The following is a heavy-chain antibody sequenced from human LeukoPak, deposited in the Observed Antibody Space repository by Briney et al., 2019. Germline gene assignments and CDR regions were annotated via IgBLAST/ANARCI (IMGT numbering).Heavy chain of an antibody. V-gene: IGHV1-18*01. CDR3: ARSLMSGIAAAGTTLDYYYYGMDV. CDR1: GYTFTSYG. J-gene: IGHJ6*02. CDR2: ISAYNGNT. Sequence: KPGASVKVSCKASGYTFTSYGISWVRQAPGQGLEWMGWISAYNGNTNYAQKLQGRVTMTTDTSTSTAYMELRSLRSDDTAVYYCARSLMSGIAAAGTTLDYYYYGMDVWGQGTTVTVSS. D-gene: IGHD6-13*01.